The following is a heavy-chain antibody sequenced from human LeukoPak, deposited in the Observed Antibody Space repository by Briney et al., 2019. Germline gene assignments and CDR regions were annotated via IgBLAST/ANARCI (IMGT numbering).Heavy chain of an antibody. D-gene: IGHD6-19*01. CDR3: ARLLAGTFDY. V-gene: IGHV4-59*08. J-gene: IGHJ4*02. CDR2: IYYSGST. CDR1: GGSISSYY. Sequence: SETLSLTCAVSGGSISSYYWSWIRQPPGKGLEWIGYIYYSGSTNYNPSLKSRVTISVDTSKNQFSLKLSSVTAADTAVYYCARLLAGTFDYWGQGTLVTVSS.